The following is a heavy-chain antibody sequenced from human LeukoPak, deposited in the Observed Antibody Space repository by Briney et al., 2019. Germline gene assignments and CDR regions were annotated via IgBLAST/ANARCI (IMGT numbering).Heavy chain of an antibody. V-gene: IGHV4-59*12. D-gene: IGHD2-15*01. Sequence: SETLSLTCTVSGGSISSYYWSWIRQPPGKGLEWIAEIHHSGDNHKNPSLQSRVYISLDKSKKQFSLNLNSETAADTAVYYCARIYCSGGGCYYFDYWGQGTLVTVSS. CDR1: GGSISSYY. CDR2: IHHSGDN. CDR3: ARIYCSGGGCYYFDY. J-gene: IGHJ4*02.